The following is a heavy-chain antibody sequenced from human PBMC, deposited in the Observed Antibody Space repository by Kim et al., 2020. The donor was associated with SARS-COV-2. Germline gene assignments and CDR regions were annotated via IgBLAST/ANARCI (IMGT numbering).Heavy chain of an antibody. J-gene: IGHJ4*02. Sequence: TNYADSVKGRFTNSRNNAKNSLYLQMNSLRAEDTAVYYCARGGSGYPFDYWGQGTLVTVSS. V-gene: IGHV3-11*05. D-gene: IGHD3-22*01. CDR3: ARGGSGYPFDY. CDR2: T.